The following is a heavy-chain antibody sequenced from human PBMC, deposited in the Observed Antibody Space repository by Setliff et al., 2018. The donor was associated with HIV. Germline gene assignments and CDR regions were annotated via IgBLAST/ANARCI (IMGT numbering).Heavy chain of an antibody. CDR2: INHSGTA. CDR1: GGSLSSSY. J-gene: IGHJ4*02. D-gene: IGHD3-3*01. V-gene: IGHV4-34*01. CDR3: ARWYNFWSGYPNFYFDY. Sequence: SETLSLTCAVYGGSLSSSYWTWIRQAPGKGLEWIGEINHSGTANYNPSLKRRVSTSLARSKRQFSLKLTSLTAADTAVYYCARWYNFWSGYPNFYFDYWGQGTLVTVSS.